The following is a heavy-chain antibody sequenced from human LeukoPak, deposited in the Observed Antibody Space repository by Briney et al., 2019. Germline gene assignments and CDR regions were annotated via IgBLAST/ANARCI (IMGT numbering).Heavy chain of an antibody. CDR3: AKGISGYYSFDY. J-gene: IGHJ4*02. Sequence: GGSLRLSCGASGFTFSSYAMHWVRQAPGKGLEWVAVIWYDGSNKYYADSVKGRFTISRDNSKDTLYLQMNSLRAEDTALYYCAKGISGYYSFDYWGQGNLVTVSS. D-gene: IGHD3-22*01. CDR1: GFTFSSYA. CDR2: IWYDGSNK. V-gene: IGHV3-30*02.